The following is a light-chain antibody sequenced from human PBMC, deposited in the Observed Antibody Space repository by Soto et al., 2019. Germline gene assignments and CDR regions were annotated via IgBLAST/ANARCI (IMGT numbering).Light chain of an antibody. Sequence: EIVLTQSPATLSLSLGERATLSCRASQSVTTFLAWYQQKPGQAPRLLIYDASDRAPGIPARFSGSGSATDFTLTINSLGPDDFAVYYCQQRSNWPTSITFGQGTRLEI. V-gene: IGKV3-11*01. CDR1: QSVTTF. CDR2: DAS. J-gene: IGKJ5*01. CDR3: QQRSNWPTSIT.